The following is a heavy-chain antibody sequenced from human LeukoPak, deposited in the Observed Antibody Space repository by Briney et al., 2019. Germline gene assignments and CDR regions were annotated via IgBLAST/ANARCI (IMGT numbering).Heavy chain of an antibody. V-gene: IGHV4-31*03. J-gene: IGHJ5*02. CDR2: IYYSGST. CDR3: ASEVIVATIWGNWFDP. Sequence: SQTLSLTCTVSGGSISSGGYYWSWIRQHPGKGLEWIGYIYYSGSTYYNPSLKSRVTLSVDTSKNQFSLKLSSVTAADTAVYYCASEVIVATIWGNWFDPWGQGTLVTVSS. D-gene: IGHD5-12*01. CDR1: GGSISSGGYY.